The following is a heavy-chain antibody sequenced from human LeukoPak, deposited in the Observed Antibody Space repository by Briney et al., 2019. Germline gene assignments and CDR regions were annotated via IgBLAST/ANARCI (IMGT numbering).Heavy chain of an antibody. CDR3: ARDFDGVSGNFYYIPDY. Sequence: PGGSLRLSCAASGFNFSRNGMHWVRQAPGKGLEWVAFIRFDGTKKFYGDSASGRFTVSRDNSKNTLSLQMDSLRAEDTAVYYCARDFDGVSGNFYYIPDYWGQGILVTVSS. CDR2: IRFDGTKK. D-gene: IGHD3-22*01. CDR1: GFNFSRNG. V-gene: IGHV3-30*02. J-gene: IGHJ4*02.